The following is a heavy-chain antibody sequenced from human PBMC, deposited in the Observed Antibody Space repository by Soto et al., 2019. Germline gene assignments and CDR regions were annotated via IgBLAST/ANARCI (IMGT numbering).Heavy chain of an antibody. CDR1: GGSISSNW. CDR3: ARHISKSSMRVFDS. Sequence: QVQLQESGPGLVKPSETLSLTCDVSGGSISSNWWSWVRQPPGKGLEWIGEIHHSGTTNYNPSLKSRVTMSVDKSENQLSLNLNSVTAADTAVYYFARHISKSSMRVFDSWGQGTLVTVSS. V-gene: IGHV4-4*02. D-gene: IGHD2-21*01. CDR2: IHHSGTT. J-gene: IGHJ4*02.